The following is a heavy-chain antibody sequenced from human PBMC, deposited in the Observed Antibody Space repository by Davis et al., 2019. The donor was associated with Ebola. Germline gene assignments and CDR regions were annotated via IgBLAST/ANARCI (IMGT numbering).Heavy chain of an antibody. CDR2: IRTYDGNT. V-gene: IGHV1-18*04. CDR1: GYTFINYG. Sequence: ASVKVSCKASGYTFINYGITWVRQAPGQGLEWLGWIRTYDGNTIYAQKLQDRVTMTTDTSTTTVFMELKNLRSDDTAVYWCARGEGAPDYWGQGTQVTVSS. D-gene: IGHD1-26*01. CDR3: ARGEGAPDY. J-gene: IGHJ4*02.